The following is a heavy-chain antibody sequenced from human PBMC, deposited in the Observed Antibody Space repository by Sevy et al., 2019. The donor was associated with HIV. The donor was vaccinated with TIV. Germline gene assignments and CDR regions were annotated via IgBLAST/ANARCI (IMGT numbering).Heavy chain of an antibody. CDR2: IYYSGST. CDR1: GGSISSYY. Sequence: SETLSLTCTVSGGSISSYYWSWIRQPPGKGLEWIGYIYYSGSTNYNPSLKSRVTISVDTSKNQFSLRLSSVTAADTAVDYCARGSMNYGDQRCAFDIWGQGTMVTVSS. D-gene: IGHD4-17*01. CDR3: ARGSMNYGDQRCAFDI. J-gene: IGHJ3*02. V-gene: IGHV4-59*13.